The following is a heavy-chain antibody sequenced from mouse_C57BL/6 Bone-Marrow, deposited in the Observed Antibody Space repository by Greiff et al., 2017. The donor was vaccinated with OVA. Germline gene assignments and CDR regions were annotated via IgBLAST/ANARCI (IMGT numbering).Heavy chain of an antibody. D-gene: IGHD1-1*01. CDR1: GYTFTSYG. V-gene: IGHV1-81*01. Sequence: QVQLQQSGAELARPGASVKLSCKASGYTFTSYGISWVKQRTGQGLEWIGEIYPRSGNTYYNEKFKGKATLTADKSSSTAYMEPRSLTSEDSAVYFCAKGYGSPFDVWVTGTTVTVSS. CDR3: AKGYGSPFDV. J-gene: IGHJ1*03. CDR2: IYPRSGNT.